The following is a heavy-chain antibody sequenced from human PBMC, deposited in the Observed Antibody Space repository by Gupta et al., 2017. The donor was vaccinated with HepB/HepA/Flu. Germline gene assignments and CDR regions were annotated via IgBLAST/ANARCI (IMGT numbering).Heavy chain of an antibody. V-gene: IGHV3-9*01. Sequence: EVQLVESGGGLVQPGRSLRLSCAASGFTFDDYAMHWVRQAPGKGLEWVSGISWNSGSIGYADSVKGRFTISRDNAKNSLYLQMNSLRAEDTALYYCAKSGDTAMDYYYYYGMDVWGQGTTVTVSS. CDR3: AKSGDTAMDYYYYYGMDV. CDR2: ISWNSGSI. D-gene: IGHD5-18*01. J-gene: IGHJ6*02. CDR1: GFTFDDYA.